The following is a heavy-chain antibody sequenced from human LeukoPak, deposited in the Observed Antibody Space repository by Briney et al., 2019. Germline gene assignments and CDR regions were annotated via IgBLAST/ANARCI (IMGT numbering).Heavy chain of an antibody. J-gene: IGHJ6*03. Sequence: GESLKISCEGSGCIFTNYWIGWVRQVPGKGLEWMGIIHPGDSDTRYSPSFQGQVTMSVDKSINTAYLQLSSLKASDTALYYCARHVGYCSRTTCYTYLDVWGKGTTVTVSS. CDR3: ARHVGYCSRTTCYTYLDV. D-gene: IGHD2-2*01. CDR2: IHPGDSDT. V-gene: IGHV5-51*01. CDR1: GCIFTNYW.